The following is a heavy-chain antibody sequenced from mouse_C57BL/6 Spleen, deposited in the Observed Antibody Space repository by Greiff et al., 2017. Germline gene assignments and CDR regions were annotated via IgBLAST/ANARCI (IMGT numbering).Heavy chain of an antibody. CDR3: APTMITTRGFDY. V-gene: IGHV1-82*01. J-gene: IGHJ2*01. D-gene: IGHD2-4*01. Sequence: QVQLQQSGPELVKPGASVKISCKASGYAFSSSWMNWVKQRPGKGLEWIGRIYPGDGDTNYNEKFKGKATLTADKSSSTAYMQLSSLTSEDSAVYFCAPTMITTRGFDYWGQGTTLTVSS. CDR1: GYAFSSSW. CDR2: IYPGDGDT.